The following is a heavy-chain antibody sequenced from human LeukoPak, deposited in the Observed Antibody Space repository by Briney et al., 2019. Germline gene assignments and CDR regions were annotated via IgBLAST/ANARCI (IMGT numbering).Heavy chain of an antibody. CDR2: IYWDDDK. CDR1: GFSLSTRGVG. V-gene: IGHV2-5*02. D-gene: IGHD6-19*01. CDR3: AHRHGSGWSWGYFDY. J-gene: IGHJ4*02. Sequence: SGPTLVKPTQTLTLTCTFSGFSLSTRGVGVGWIRQPPGKALEWLALIYWDDDKRYSPSLKSRLTITKDTSKNQVVLTMTNMDPVDTATYYCAHRHGSGWSWGYFDYWGQGTLVTVSS.